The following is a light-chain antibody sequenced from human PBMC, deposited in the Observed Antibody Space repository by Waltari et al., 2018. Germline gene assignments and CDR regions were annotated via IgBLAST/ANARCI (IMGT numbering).Light chain of an antibody. CDR3: QQYNRYAT. J-gene: IGKJ1*01. CDR2: KAS. CDR1: QSVNSW. Sequence: DIQMTQSPSTLSASVGEIVATPCRASQSVNSWFAWYQQKPGKAPKFLIYKASILESGVPSRFSGSGSGTEFTLTISNLQPDDFATYYCQQYNRYATFGQGTKVELK. V-gene: IGKV1-5*03.